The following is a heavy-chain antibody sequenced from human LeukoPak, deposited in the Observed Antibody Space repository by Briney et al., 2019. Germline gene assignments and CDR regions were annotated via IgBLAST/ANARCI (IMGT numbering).Heavy chain of an antibody. CDR2: IYYSGST. CDR1: GGSISSYH. V-gene: IGHV4-59*01. J-gene: IGHJ6*02. D-gene: IGHD3-10*01. Sequence: SETLSLTCTVSGGSISSYHWSWIRQPPGKGLEWIGYIYYSGSTNYNPSLKSRVTISVDTSKNQFSLKLSSVTAADTAVYYCARERGSGYYGSGSYFTYYYGMDVWGQGTTVTVSS. CDR3: ARERGSGYYGSGSYFTYYYGMDV.